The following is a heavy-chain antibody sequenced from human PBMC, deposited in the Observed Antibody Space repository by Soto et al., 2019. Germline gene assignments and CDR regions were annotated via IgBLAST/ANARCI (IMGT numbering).Heavy chain of an antibody. Sequence: QVQLVQSGAEVKKPGSSVKVSCKASGGAFGSYAITWVRRAPGHGLEWLGGIIPILNSPAYAQKFQARVVITADEITNTAYMELNSLRFDDTAVYYCAREAPYCTSATCRKFYDMDVWCQGTTVTVAS. V-gene: IGHV1-69*01. CDR2: IIPILNSP. CDR3: AREAPYCTSATCRKFYDMDV. CDR1: GGAFGSYA. D-gene: IGHD2-2*01. J-gene: IGHJ6*02.